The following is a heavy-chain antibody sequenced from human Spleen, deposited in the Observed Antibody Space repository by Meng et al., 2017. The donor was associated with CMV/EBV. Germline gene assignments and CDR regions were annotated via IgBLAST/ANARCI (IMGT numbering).Heavy chain of an antibody. J-gene: IGHJ6*02. CDR3: ARAGSSDYYYAMDV. CDR1: GFTVEDYG. CDR2: INWDGGST. Sequence: GEPLQISCTASGFTVEDYGMIWVRKAPGKGLEWVSGINWDGGSTGYADSVKGRFTISRDNAKNSLYLQMTSLRAEDTALYHCARAGSSDYYYAMDVWGQGTTVTVSS. D-gene: IGHD2-15*01. V-gene: IGHV3-20*01.